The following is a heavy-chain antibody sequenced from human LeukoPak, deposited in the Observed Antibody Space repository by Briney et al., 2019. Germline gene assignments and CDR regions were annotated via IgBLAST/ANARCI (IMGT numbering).Heavy chain of an antibody. CDR1: GFTFSSYA. D-gene: IGHD6-13*01. CDR3: AEVGSSWYSYYYYGMDV. J-gene: IGHJ6*02. V-gene: IGHV3-23*01. Sequence: GGSLRLSCAASGFTFSSYAMSWVRQAPGKGVEGVSAISGSGGSTYYADSVKGRFTISRDNSKNTLYLQMNSLRAEDTAVYYCAEVGSSWYSYYYYGMDVWGQGTTVTVSS. CDR2: ISGSGGST.